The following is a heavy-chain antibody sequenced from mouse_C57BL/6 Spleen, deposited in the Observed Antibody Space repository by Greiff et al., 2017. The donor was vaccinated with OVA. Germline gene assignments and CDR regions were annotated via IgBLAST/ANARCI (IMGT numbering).Heavy chain of an antibody. V-gene: IGHV1-85*01. Sequence: VMLVESGPELVKPGASVKLSCKASGYTFTSYDINWVKQRPGQGLEWIGWIYPRDGSTKYNEKFKGKATLTVDTSSSTAYMELHSLTSEDSAVYFCARRSIKNYYAMDYWGQGTSVTVSS. CDR3: ARRSIKNYYAMDY. J-gene: IGHJ4*01. D-gene: IGHD1-1*01. CDR2: IYPRDGST. CDR1: GYTFTSYD.